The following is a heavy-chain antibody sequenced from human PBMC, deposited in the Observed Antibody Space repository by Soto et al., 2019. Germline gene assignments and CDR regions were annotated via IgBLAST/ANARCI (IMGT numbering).Heavy chain of an antibody. J-gene: IGHJ4*02. V-gene: IGHV3-23*01. CDR1: GFTFSSYA. D-gene: IGHD6-13*01. CDR2: ISGSGDST. Sequence: EVQLLESGGGLVQPGGSLRLSCAASGFTFSSYAMSWVRQAPGKGLEWVSVISGSGDSTYYADSVKGRFTISRDNSKNTLYLQMNSRRAEDTAVYYCAKRGSSSYFDYRGQGTLVTVSS. CDR3: AKRGSSSYFDY.